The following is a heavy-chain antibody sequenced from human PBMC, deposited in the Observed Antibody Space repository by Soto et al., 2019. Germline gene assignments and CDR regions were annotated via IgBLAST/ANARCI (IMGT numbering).Heavy chain of an antibody. CDR3: ARDNGYGHFDS. V-gene: IGHV4-31*03. Sequence: SEPLSLTCTVSGASISSGRSYWSWIRQHPGKGLEWIGYMFYSGSTYYHPSLKSRVNISADTSKNQFSLRLTSVTPADTAVYYCARDNGYGHFDSWGQGTLVTVSS. CDR1: GASISSGRSY. J-gene: IGHJ4*02. CDR2: MFYSGST. D-gene: IGHD5-12*01.